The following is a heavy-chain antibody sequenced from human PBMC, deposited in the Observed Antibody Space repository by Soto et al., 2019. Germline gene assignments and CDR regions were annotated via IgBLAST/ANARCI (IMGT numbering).Heavy chain of an antibody. Sequence: SETLSLTCSVSGDSISNLDYFWAWIRQPPGQALEYIGYIYKSATTYYNPSFESRVAIYVDTSKSQFSLNVTSVTAADTAVYFCARGRYCLTGRCFPNWFDSWGQGALVTVSS. V-gene: IGHV4-30-4*01. CDR3: ARGRYCLTGRCFPNWFDS. D-gene: IGHD7-27*01. CDR1: GDSISNLDYF. CDR2: IYKSATT. J-gene: IGHJ5*01.